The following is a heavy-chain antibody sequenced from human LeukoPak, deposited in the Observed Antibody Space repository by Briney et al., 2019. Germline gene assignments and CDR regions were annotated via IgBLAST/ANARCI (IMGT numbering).Heavy chain of an antibody. CDR3: ARGYAGTLFY. V-gene: IGHV3-21*01. CDR1: GFTFNDYN. D-gene: IGHD4-23*01. CDR2: ISGSSSYI. J-gene: IGHJ4*02. Sequence: HGGSLRLSCAASGFTFNDYNLNWVRQAPGKGLEWVSSISGSSSYIYYADSVKGRFTISRDNANNSLYLQVNSLRAEDTAFYYCARGYAGTLFYWGQGTLVTVSS.